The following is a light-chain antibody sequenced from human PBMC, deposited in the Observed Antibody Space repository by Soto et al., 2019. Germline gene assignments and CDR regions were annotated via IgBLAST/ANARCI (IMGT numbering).Light chain of an antibody. CDR1: QSISSW. J-gene: IGKJ1*01. Sequence: IQLTPSPATHSAYVRGRFTITRRASQSISSWLAWYQQKPGKAPKLLIYDASSLESGVPARFSGSGSGTEFTLTINSLQSDDFATYYCQQYETYSPTFGQGPKVDIK. V-gene: IGKV1-5*01. CDR3: QQYETYSPT. CDR2: DAS.